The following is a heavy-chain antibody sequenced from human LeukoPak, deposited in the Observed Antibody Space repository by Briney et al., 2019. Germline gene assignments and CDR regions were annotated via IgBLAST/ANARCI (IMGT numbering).Heavy chain of an antibody. J-gene: IGHJ4*02. CDR3: ARVPNYYDSSGYYS. V-gene: IGHV4-38-2*02. CDR2: IYHSGYT. D-gene: IGHD3-22*01. CDR1: GYSISTGYY. Sequence: SETLSLTCTVSGYSISTGYYWGWIRQPPGKGLEWIGSIYHSGYTYYNPSLKSRVTISVDTSKNQFSLKLSSVTAADTAVYYCARVPNYYDSSGYYSWGQGTLVTVSS.